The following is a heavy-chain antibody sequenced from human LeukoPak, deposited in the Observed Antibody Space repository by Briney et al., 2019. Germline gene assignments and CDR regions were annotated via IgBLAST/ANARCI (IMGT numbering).Heavy chain of an antibody. D-gene: IGHD2-15*01. CDR1: GFTFSGSV. V-gene: IGHV3-73*01. CDR3: SVNYCSGGSCYML. CDR2: IRSKANSYAT. J-gene: IGHJ4*02. Sequence: GGSLRLSCAASGFTFSGSVMHWVRQASGKGLECVGRIRSKANSYATAYAASVKGRFTISRDDSKNTAYLQMNSLKTEDTAVYYCSVNYCSGGSCYMLWGQGTLVTVSS.